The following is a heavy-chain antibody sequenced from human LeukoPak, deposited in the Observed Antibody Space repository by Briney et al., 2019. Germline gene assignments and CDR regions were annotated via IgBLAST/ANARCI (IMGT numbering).Heavy chain of an antibody. CDR3: ARVALVDYGDYWVDY. CDR2: IYYTGST. Sequence: SQTLSLTCAVSGVSISSGGYSWSWIRQPPGKGLEWIAYIYYTGSTYYNPSLKSRVTISVDTSKNQFSLRLSSVTAADTAVYYCARVALVDYGDYWVDYWGQGTLVTVSS. CDR1: GVSISSGGYS. V-gene: IGHV4-30-4*07. D-gene: IGHD4-17*01. J-gene: IGHJ4*02.